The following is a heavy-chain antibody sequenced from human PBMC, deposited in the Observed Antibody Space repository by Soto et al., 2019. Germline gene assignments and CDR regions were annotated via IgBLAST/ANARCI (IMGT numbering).Heavy chain of an antibody. J-gene: IGHJ6*02. CDR3: ARRLGYGYNSTWMAMDL. Sequence: PGECLNISCKCCDFSFTSYWIACGRQLPEQGLEWMGIVWPADSEATYSPPFQGQVTMSVARSINTAYLQWSSLKASDTAIYYCARRLGYGYNSTWMAMDLWGQGTTVTVSS. CDR2: VWPADSEA. CDR1: DFSFTSYW. D-gene: IGHD2-2*01. V-gene: IGHV5-51*01.